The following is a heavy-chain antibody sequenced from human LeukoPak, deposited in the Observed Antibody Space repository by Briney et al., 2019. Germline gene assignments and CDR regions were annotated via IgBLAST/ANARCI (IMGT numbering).Heavy chain of an antibody. D-gene: IGHD3-22*01. CDR3: ARGSPPRVYYDRSGYYSYYFDY. Sequence: ASVKVSCKASGYTFTGYYMHWVRQAPGQGLEWMGWINPNSGGTNYAQKFQGRVTMTRDTSTSTAYMELRSLRSDDTAVYYCARGSPPRVYYDRSGYYSYYFDYWGRGTLVTVSS. CDR1: GYTFTGYY. CDR2: INPNSGGT. V-gene: IGHV1-2*02. J-gene: IGHJ4*01.